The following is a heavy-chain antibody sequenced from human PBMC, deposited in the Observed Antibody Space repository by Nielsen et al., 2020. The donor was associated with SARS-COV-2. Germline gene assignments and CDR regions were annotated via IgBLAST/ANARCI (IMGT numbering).Heavy chain of an antibody. J-gene: IGHJ6*02. V-gene: IGHV1-46*01. CDR2: INPSGNNT. CDR1: EFSFTNYF. CDR3: ARELIVVVPAEYYYYYYGMDV. Sequence: ASVKVSCKASEFSFTNYFINWVRQAPGQGLEWMAIINPSGNNTHSAQKFQGRVTVTRDTSTSTVYMELSSLRSDDTAVYYCARELIVVVPAEYYYYYYGMDVWGQGTTVTVSS. D-gene: IGHD2-2*01.